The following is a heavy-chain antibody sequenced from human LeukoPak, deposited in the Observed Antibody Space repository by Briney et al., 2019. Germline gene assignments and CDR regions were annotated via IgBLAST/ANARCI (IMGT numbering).Heavy chain of an antibody. Sequence: PGGSLRLSCAASGFTFSRYAMSWVRQGPGKGLEWVSLINESGDSTYYADSVKGRFTISRDNSKNTLYLQMNSLRAEDTAVYYCAKFVNYGTYYYYYYIDVWGKGTTVTVSS. CDR1: GFTFSRYA. CDR3: AKFVNYGTYYYYYYIDV. CDR2: INESGDST. D-gene: IGHD3-10*01. J-gene: IGHJ6*03. V-gene: IGHV3-23*01.